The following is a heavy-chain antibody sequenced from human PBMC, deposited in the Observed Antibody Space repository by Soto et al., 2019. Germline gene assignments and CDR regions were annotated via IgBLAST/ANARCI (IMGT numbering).Heavy chain of an antibody. V-gene: IGHV3-15*07. J-gene: IGHJ4*02. D-gene: IGHD3-22*01. Sequence: PGGSLRLSCAASGFTFSNAWMTWVRQAPGKGLEWVGRIKSKTDGGTTDYAAPVKGRFTISRDDSKNTLYLQINSLKTEDTAVYYCTYYYDSSGYYLGFRGQGTLVTVSS. CDR3: TYYYDSSGYYLGF. CDR2: IKSKTDGGTT. CDR1: GFTFSNAW.